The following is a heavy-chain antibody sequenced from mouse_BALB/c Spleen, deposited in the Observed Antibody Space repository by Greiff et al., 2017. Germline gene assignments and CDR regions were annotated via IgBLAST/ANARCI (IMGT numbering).Heavy chain of an antibody. J-gene: IGHJ2*01. CDR3: ARDRYGLDY. CDR1: GYTFTSYT. D-gene: IGHD2-14*01. V-gene: IGHV1-4*02. Sequence: QVQLKESAAELARPGASVKMSCKASGYTFTSYTMHWVKQRPGQGLEWIGYINPSSGYTEYNQKFKDKTTLTADKSSSTAYMQLSSLTSEDSAVYYCARDRYGLDYWGQGTTLTVSS. CDR2: INPSSGYT.